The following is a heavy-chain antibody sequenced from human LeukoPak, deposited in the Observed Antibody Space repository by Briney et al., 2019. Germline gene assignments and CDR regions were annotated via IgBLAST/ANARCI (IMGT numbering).Heavy chain of an antibody. CDR1: GLTFSSYG. CDR2: ISYDGSST. D-gene: IGHD3-22*01. V-gene: IGHV3-30*18. CDR3: AKDHKYYFDSGTYYEYYFDY. Sequence: GRSLRLSCAASGLTFSSYGMLGVSQAPGKGLEWVAVISYDGSSTSSASSVKGRFTISIDNSRNTLFLQMNSLRAEDTAVYYCAKDHKYYFDSGTYYEYYFDYWGQGTLVTVSS. J-gene: IGHJ4*02.